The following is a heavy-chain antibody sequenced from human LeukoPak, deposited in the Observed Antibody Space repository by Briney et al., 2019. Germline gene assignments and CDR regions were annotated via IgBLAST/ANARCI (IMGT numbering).Heavy chain of an antibody. CDR3: ARVLAPYNLLWFGTSPYYFDY. CDR1: GYTFTSYD. D-gene: IGHD3-10*01. J-gene: IGHJ4*02. V-gene: IGHV1-8*01. Sequence: GASVKVSCKASGYTFTSYDINWVRQATGRGLEWMGWMNPNSGNTGYAQKFQGRVTMTRNNSITTAYMELSSLRYEDTAVYYCARVLAPYNLLWFGTSPYYFDYWGQGTLVTVSS. CDR2: MNPNSGNT.